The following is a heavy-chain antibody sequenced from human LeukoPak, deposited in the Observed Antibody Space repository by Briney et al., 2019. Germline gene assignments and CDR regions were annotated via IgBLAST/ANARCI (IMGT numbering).Heavy chain of an antibody. J-gene: IGHJ4*02. D-gene: IGHD2-21*01. V-gene: IGHV5-51*01. CDR2: IYPGDCDT. CDR1: GYSFTSYW. CDR3: ATPLSVTGWGSLVDY. Sequence: GESLKISCKGSGYSFTSYWIGWVRQMPGEGVEWMGIIYPGDCDTSYSPSFQGQVTISADKSISTAYLQWSSLKASDTAMYYCATPLSVTGWGSLVDYWGQGTLVTVSS.